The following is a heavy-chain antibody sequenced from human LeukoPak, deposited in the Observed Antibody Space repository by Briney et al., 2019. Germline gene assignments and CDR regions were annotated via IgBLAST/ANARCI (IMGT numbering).Heavy chain of an antibody. Sequence: GASVKVSCKASGGTFSSYAISWVRQAPGQGLEWMGGIIPIFGTANYAQKFQGRVTITADESTSTAYMELSSPRSEDTAVYYCARGRFHPYYDFWSGLDYWGQGTLVTVSS. D-gene: IGHD3-3*01. CDR2: IIPIFGTA. CDR1: GGTFSSYA. V-gene: IGHV1-69*13. J-gene: IGHJ4*02. CDR3: ARGRFHPYYDFWSGLDY.